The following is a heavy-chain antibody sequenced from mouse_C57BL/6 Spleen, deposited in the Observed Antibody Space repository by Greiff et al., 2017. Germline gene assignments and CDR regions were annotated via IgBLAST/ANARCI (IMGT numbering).Heavy chain of an antibody. V-gene: IGHV14-2*01. CDR3: TRGPFDY. Sequence: EVQLQESGAELVKPGASVKLSCTASGFTITDYYMHWVKQRTEQGLEWIGRIDSEDGETKYPPKFQGKATITADTSSNTAYRQLSSVTSEDSAVDYWTRGPFDYWGQGTTLTVSS. J-gene: IGHJ2*01. CDR2: IDSEDGET. CDR1: GFTITDYY.